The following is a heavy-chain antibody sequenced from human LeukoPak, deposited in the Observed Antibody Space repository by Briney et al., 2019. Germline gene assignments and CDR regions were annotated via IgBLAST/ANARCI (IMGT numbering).Heavy chain of an antibody. J-gene: IGHJ4*02. Sequence: PGGSLRLSCAASGFTFSSYAMHWVRQAPGKGLEWVAVISYDGSNKYYADSVKGRFTISRDNSKNTLYLQMNSLRAEDTAVYYCARNVEQHRWNHYFDYWGQGTLVTVSS. CDR3: ARNVEQHRWNHYFDY. D-gene: IGHD6-13*01. V-gene: IGHV3-30-3*01. CDR2: ISYDGSNK. CDR1: GFTFSSYA.